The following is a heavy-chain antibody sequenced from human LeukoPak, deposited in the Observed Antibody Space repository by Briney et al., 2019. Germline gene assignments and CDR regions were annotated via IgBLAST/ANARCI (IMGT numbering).Heavy chain of an antibody. D-gene: IGHD3-22*01. J-gene: IGHJ4*02. CDR2: IIPILGIA. CDR3: ARGPPLYYYDSSGLPDFDY. CDR1: GGTFSSYA. V-gene: IGHV1-69*10. Sequence: VKVSCKASGGTFSSYAISWVRQAPGQGVEWMGRIIPILGIANYAQKFQGRVTITADKSTSTAYMELSSLRSEDTAVYYCARGPPLYYYDSSGLPDFDYWGQGTLVTVSS.